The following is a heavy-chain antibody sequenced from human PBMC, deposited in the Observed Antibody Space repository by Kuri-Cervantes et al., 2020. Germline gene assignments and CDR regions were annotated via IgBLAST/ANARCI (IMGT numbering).Heavy chain of an antibody. CDR3: ARDPSMIVVVMMFDP. Sequence: GESLKISCAASGFTFSSYAMHWVRQAPGKGLEWVAVISYDGSNKYYADSVKGRFTISRDNSKNTLYLQMNSLRAEDTAVYYCARDPSMIVVVMMFDPWGQGTLVTVSS. J-gene: IGHJ5*02. D-gene: IGHD3-22*01. CDR1: GFTFSSYA. CDR2: ISYDGSNK. V-gene: IGHV3-30-3*01.